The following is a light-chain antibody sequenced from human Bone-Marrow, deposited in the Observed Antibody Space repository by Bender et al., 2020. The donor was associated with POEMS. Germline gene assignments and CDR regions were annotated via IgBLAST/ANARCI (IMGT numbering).Light chain of an antibody. J-gene: IGLJ3*02. V-gene: IGLV2-23*02. CDR2: EVN. CDR1: SSDFGTYNH. CDR3: CSRTGSTTWV. Sequence: QSALTQPASVSGSPGQSITISCTGTSSDFGTYNHISWYQQHPGRAPKVMIFEVNKRPSGVSDRFSGSRSGNMASLTISGLQDEDEADYYCCSRTGSTTWVFGGGTKVTV.